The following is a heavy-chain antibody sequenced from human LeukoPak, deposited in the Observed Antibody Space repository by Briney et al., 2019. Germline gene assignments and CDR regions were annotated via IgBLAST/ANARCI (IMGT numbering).Heavy chain of an antibody. Sequence: GGSLRLSCAASGFTFNSHAMNWVRQAPGKGLEWVSSISSGSDFIYYADLLKGRFTISRDNAKNSLYLQMNSLTADDTAVYYCARTLSRSAGDYWGQGTLVTVSS. CDR1: GFTFNSHA. J-gene: IGHJ4*02. D-gene: IGHD2/OR15-2a*01. CDR2: ISSGSDFI. V-gene: IGHV3-21*01. CDR3: ARTLSRSAGDY.